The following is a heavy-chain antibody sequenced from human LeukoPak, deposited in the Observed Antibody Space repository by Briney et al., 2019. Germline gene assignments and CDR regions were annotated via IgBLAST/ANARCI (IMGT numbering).Heavy chain of an antibody. Sequence: GGSLRLSCAASGFTFSSYGMHWVRQAPGKGLEWVAFIWYDGSNKYYADSVKGRFTISRDNSKNTLYLQMNSLRAEDTAVYYCARDTSGNYWGQGTLVTVSS. J-gene: IGHJ4*02. CDR1: GFTFSSYG. CDR2: IWYDGSNK. D-gene: IGHD3-10*01. CDR3: ARDTSGNY. V-gene: IGHV3-33*01.